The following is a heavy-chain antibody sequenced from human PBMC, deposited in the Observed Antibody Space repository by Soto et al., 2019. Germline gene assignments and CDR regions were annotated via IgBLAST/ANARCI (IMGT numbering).Heavy chain of an antibody. J-gene: IGHJ5*02. CDR1: GGSINNYFW. CDR2: IYQTGSI. V-gene: IGHV4-4*02. Sequence: ASETLSLTCAVSGGSINNYFWSWVRQPPGKGLEWIGEIYQTGSINYNPSLRSRLTISVDKSKNHLSLKVDSVTAADTAFYYCVRGNDNYDFWNNWSLDPWGQGTLVTVS. CDR3: VRGNDNYDFWNNWSLDP. D-gene: IGHD3-3*01.